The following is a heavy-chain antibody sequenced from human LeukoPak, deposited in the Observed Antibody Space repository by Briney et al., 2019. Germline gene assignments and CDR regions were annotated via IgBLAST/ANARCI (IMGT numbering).Heavy chain of an antibody. CDR1: GGSISSYY. D-gene: IGHD4-23*01. J-gene: IGHJ4*02. CDR3: ARTYAGNGPGHYFDY. CDR2: IYYSGST. Sequence: SETLSLTCTVSGGSISSYYWSWIRQPPGKGLEWIGYIYYSGSTNYNPSLKSRVTISVDTSKNQFSLKLSSVTAADTAVYYCARTYAGNGPGHYFDYWGQGTLVTVSS. V-gene: IGHV4-59*08.